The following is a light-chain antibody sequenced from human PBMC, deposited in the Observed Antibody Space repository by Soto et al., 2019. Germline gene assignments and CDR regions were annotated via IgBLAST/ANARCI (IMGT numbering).Light chain of an antibody. J-gene: IGLJ1*01. CDR1: SSDVGSYNL. V-gene: IGLV2-23*02. Sequence: QSVLTQPASVSGSPGQSITISCTGTSSDVGSYNLVSWYQQHPGKAPKLMIYEVSKRPSGVSNRFSGSKSGNTASPTISGLQAEDEADYFCCSYAGSSTFFYVFGTGTKVTV. CDR2: EVS. CDR3: CSYAGSSTFFYV.